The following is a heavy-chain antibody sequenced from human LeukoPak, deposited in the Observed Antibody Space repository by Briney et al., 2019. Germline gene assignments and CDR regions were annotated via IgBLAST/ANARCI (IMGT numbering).Heavy chain of an antibody. Sequence: SSVKFSGKASGHTFTSHKMHCERLAPGQGLEWMGIINPSDDSTGYPQKFQGRLSMTRDTSTSTVYMELSSLRSEDTAVYYCARDSRNWSVDYWGQGTLVTVSS. J-gene: IGHJ4*02. D-gene: IGHD1-1*01. CDR3: ARDSRNWSVDY. CDR2: INPSDDST. V-gene: IGHV1-46*01. CDR1: GHTFTSHK.